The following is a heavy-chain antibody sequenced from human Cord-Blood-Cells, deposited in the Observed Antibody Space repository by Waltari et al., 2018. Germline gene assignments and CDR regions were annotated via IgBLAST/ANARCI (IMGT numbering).Heavy chain of an antibody. D-gene: IGHD3-16*02. CDR3: ARLTNQSKYRNTNWFDP. J-gene: IGHJ5*02. CDR2: IYYSGST. CDR1: GGFISSSSYY. Sequence: QLQLQESGPGLVKPSETLSLTCTVSGGFISSSSYYWGWIRQPPGKGLEWIGSIYYSGSTYYNPSLKSRVTISVDTSKNQFSLKLSSVTAADTAVYYCARLTNQSKYRNTNWFDPWGQGTLVTVSS. V-gene: IGHV4-39*01.